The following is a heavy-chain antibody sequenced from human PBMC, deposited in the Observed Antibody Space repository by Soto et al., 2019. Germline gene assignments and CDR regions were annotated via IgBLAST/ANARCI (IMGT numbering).Heavy chain of an antibody. CDR2: INPSGGST. J-gene: IGHJ6*02. Sequence: QVQLVQSGAEVKKPGASVKVSCKASGYTFTSYYMHWVRQAPGQGLEWMGIINPSGGSTSYAQKFQGRVTMTRDTSTSTVYMELCGLRSEDTAVYSCARVLPGANPYYYYGMDVWGQGTAVTVSS. CDR1: GYTFTSYY. V-gene: IGHV1-46*01. D-gene: IGHD3-10*01. CDR3: ARVLPGANPYYYYGMDV.